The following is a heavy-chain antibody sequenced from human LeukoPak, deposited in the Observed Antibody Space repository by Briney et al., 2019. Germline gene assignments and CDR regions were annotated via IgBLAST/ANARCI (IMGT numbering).Heavy chain of an antibody. CDR1: GGSISSYY. D-gene: IGHD5-12*01. CDR3: ARVDTVATIHFDY. V-gene: IGHV4-59*12. CDR2: IYYSGST. Sequence: SETLSLTCTVSGGSISSYYWSWIRQPPGKGLEWIGYIYYSGSTNYNPSLKSRVTISVDTSKNQFSLKLSSVTAADTAVYYCARVDTVATIHFDYWGQGTLVTVSS. J-gene: IGHJ4*02.